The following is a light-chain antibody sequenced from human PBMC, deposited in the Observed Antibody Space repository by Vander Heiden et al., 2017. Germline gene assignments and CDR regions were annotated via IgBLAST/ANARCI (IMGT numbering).Light chain of an antibody. CDR2: AAS. J-gene: IGKJ1*01. Sequence: AIQMTQSPSSLSASVGDRVIITCRASQGIRNDLGWYQQRPGKAPKLLIYAASSLQTGVPLRFSGSGSGTDFTLTISSLHPEDFATYYCLQDYSYPRTFGQGTKVEIK. V-gene: IGKV1-6*01. CDR1: QGIRND. CDR3: LQDYSYPRT.